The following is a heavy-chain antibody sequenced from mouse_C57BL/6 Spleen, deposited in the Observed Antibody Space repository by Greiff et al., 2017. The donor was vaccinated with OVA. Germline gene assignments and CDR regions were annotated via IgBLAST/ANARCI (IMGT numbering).Heavy chain of an antibody. D-gene: IGHD1-1*01. CDR1: GYTFTDYY. CDR3: ARYILGGSSSFDY. V-gene: IGHV1-26*01. Sequence: EVQLQQSGPELVKPGASVKISCKASGYTFTDYYMNWVKQSHGKSLEWIGDINPNNGGTSYNQKFKGKATLTVDKSSSTAYMELRSLTSEDSAVYYCARYILGGSSSFDYWGQGTTLTVSS. J-gene: IGHJ2*01. CDR2: INPNNGGT.